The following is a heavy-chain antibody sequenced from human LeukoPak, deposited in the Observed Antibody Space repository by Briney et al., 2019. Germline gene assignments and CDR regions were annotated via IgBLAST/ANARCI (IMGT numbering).Heavy chain of an antibody. CDR1: GFTFSSYA. V-gene: IGHV3-23*01. CDR3: ARQILGSRHFDS. J-gene: IGHJ4*02. Sequence: PGGSLRLSCAASGFTFSSYAMSWVRQAPGKGLEWVSSIGVSGGNTYYADSVKGRFTISRDNSKNTLYLQVSSLRAEDTAVYYCARQILGSRHFDSWGQGTLVTVSS. CDR2: IGVSGGNT. D-gene: IGHD1-26*01.